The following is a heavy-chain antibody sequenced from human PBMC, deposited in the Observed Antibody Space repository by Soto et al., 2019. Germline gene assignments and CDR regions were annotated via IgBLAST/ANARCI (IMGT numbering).Heavy chain of an antibody. J-gene: IGHJ4*02. CDR1: AYDFSSYW. D-gene: IGHD2-8*02. V-gene: IGHV5-51*01. Sequence: PGEALKISCKGFAYDFSSYWIGWVRQMPGKGLEWMGFIFPGDSDTRYSPSFQGQVTISADKSIRTTYLQWTSLKASDTAIYYFARHFVSTQLQFQSGADYSGQRSLVTVSS. CDR2: IFPGDSDT. CDR3: ARHFVSTQLQFQSGADY.